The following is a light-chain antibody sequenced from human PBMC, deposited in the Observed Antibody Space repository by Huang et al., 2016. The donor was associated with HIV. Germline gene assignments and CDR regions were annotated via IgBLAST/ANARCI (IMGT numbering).Light chain of an antibody. CDR2: GAS. Sequence: VMMQSPAILSVSPGERATLSCRASQSVGSNLAWYQQRPGPAHRLRIFGASSRAADSPARFSGSGSGTEFTLTISGLQSEDFAIYYCQQYDIWPPWTFGQGTKVEIK. CDR1: QSVGSN. V-gene: IGKV3-15*01. J-gene: IGKJ1*01. CDR3: QQYDIWPPWT.